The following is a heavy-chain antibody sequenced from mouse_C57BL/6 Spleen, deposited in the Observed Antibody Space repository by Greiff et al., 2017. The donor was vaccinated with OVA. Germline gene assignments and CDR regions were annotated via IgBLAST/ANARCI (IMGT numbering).Heavy chain of an antibody. D-gene: IGHD2-4*01. V-gene: IGHV1-18*01. J-gene: IGHJ1*03. Sequence: VQLQQSGPELVKPGASVKIPCKASGYTFTDYNMDWVKQSHGKSLEWIGDINPNNGGTIYNQKFKGKATLTVDKSSSTAYMELRSLTSEDTAVYYCARSGDYESYWYFDVWGTGTTVTVSS. CDR3: ARSGDYESYWYFDV. CDR1: GYTFTDYN. CDR2: INPNNGGT.